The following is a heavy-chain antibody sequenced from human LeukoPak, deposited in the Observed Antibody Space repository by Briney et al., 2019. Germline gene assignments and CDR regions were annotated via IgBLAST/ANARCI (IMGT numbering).Heavy chain of an antibody. V-gene: IGHV4-61*02. J-gene: IGHJ3*02. CDR2: IYSSGST. CDR3: ARSLKTITFGGVSNPFDI. Sequence: SQTLSLTCTVSGGSISGGSYYWSWIRQPAGKGLEWIGRIYSSGSTNYNPSLKSRVTISLDTPKNQFSLKLRSVTAADTAVYYCARSLKTITFGGVSNPFDIWGQGTMVTVSS. D-gene: IGHD3-16*01. CDR1: GGSISGGSYY.